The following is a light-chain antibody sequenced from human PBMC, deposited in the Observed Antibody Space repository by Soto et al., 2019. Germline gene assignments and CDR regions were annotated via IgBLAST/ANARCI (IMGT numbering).Light chain of an antibody. V-gene: IGKV1-5*01. CDR2: DAS. J-gene: IGKJ4*01. Sequence: DIPMTQSPSTLSASVGDRVTITCRAGQSISSWLAWYQQKPGKAPKLLIYDASSLESGVPSRFSGSGSGTEFTLTISSLQPDDFATYYCQQYNSYSPTFGGGTKVEIK. CDR3: QQYNSYSPT. CDR1: QSISSW.